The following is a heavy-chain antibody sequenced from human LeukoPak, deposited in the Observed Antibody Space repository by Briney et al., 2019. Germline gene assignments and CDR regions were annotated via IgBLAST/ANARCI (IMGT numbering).Heavy chain of an antibody. CDR2: IYTSGST. Sequence: SETLSLTCTVSGGSISSGSYYWSWIRQPAGKGLEWIGRIYTSGSTNYNPSLKSRVTISVDTSKSQFSLKLSSVTAADTAVYYCARGRGYCSSTSCYSFSWFDPWGQGTLVTVSS. D-gene: IGHD2-2*01. CDR1: GGSISSGSYY. J-gene: IGHJ5*02. V-gene: IGHV4-61*02. CDR3: ARGRGYCSSTSCYSFSWFDP.